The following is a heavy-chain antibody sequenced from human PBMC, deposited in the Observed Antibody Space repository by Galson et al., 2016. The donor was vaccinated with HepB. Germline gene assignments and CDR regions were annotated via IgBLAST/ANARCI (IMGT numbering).Heavy chain of an antibody. J-gene: IGHJ4*02. V-gene: IGHV3-30*04. D-gene: IGHD3-22*01. CDR3: ARDRPHYHESSGYWLDY. Sequence: SLRLSCAASGFTFRNYGLHWVRQAPGKGLEWVAVTSYDGSNRYYADSVKGRFTISRDNSKNTLFLQLNALRAEDTAVYFCARDRPHYHESSGYWLDYWGQGTLVTVSS. CDR1: GFTFRNYG. CDR2: TSYDGSNR.